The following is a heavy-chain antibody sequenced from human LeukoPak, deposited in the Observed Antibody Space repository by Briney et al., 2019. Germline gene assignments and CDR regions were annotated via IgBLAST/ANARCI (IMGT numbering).Heavy chain of an antibody. Sequence: PGGSLRLSCAASGFTFSDYYMTWIRQAPGRGLEWISYINGSSSDTKYADSVKGRFTISRDNAKNSLYLLMNSLRAEDTAVYYCTRDASGETASGPSMGVWGQGTTVAVSS. CDR1: GFTFSDYY. V-gene: IGHV3-11*05. D-gene: IGHD1-26*01. J-gene: IGHJ6*02. CDR2: INGSSSDT. CDR3: TRDASGETASGPSMGV.